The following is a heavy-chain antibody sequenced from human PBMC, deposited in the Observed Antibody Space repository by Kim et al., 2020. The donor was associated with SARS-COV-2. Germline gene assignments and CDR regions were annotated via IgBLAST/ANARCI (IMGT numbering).Heavy chain of an antibody. J-gene: IGHJ3*02. Sequence: GGSLRLSCAASGFTFNNYWMSWVRQAPGEGLECVANINQDGSAKYYVGSVKGRFTVSRDNAENSLYLQMSGLRAEDTAVYYCARDLSGSKDAFDIWGQGTMVTFSS. CDR1: GFTFNNYW. V-gene: IGHV3-7*03. CDR2: INQDGSAK. CDR3: ARDLSGSKDAFDI. D-gene: IGHD1-26*01.